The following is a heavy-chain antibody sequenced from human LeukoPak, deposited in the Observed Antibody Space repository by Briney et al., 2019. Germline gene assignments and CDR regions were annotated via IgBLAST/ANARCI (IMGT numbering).Heavy chain of an antibody. CDR2: IYTSGST. CDR3: WAERSLAPFRGNENYDY. Sequence: SQTLYLTCTVSAGSISSGSYYWSWLRQPAGNGLEWTGRIYTSGSTNHNPSLKSRVTISVDTSKNQFSLKLSSSTAAEAAPEYCWAERSLAPFRGNENYDYWGKGTLVTVSS. D-gene: IGHD2-8*02. J-gene: IGHJ4*01. CDR1: AGSISSGSYY. V-gene: IGHV4-61*02.